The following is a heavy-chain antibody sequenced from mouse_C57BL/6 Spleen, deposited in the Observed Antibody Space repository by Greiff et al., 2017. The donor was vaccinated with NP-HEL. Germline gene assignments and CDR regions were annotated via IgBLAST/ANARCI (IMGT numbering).Heavy chain of an antibody. J-gene: IGHJ2*01. CDR1: GFTFTDYY. CDR3: ARSSYDYDLDY. V-gene: IGHV7-3*01. Sequence: DVKLVESGGGLVQPGGSLSLSCAASGFTFTDYYMSWVRQPPGKALEWLGFIRNKANGYTTEYSASVKGRFTISRDNSQSILYLQMNALRAEDSATYYCARSSYDYDLDYWGQGTTLTVSS. D-gene: IGHD2-4*01. CDR2: IRNKANGYTT.